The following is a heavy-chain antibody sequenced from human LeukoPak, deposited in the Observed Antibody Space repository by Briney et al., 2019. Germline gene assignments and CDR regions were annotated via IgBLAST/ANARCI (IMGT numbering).Heavy chain of an antibody. V-gene: IGHV4-59*01. CDR1: GGSISSYY. J-gene: IGHJ5*02. Sequence: SETLSLTCTVSGGSISSYYWSWIRQPPGKGLEWIGYIYYSGSTNYNPSLKSRVTISVDTSKNQFSLKLSSVTAADTAVYYCARSLYDFWSGYCPTWFDPWGQGTLVTVSS. CDR3: ARSLYDFWSGYCPTWFDP. D-gene: IGHD3-3*01. CDR2: IYYSGST.